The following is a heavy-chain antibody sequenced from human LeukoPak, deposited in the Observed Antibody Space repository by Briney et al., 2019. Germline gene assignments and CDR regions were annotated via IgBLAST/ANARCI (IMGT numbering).Heavy chain of an antibody. J-gene: IGHJ6*02. CDR3: ARVTRPAAFYYGMDV. CDR2: IYSGGST. V-gene: IGHV3-53*04. CDR1: GFTVSSNY. D-gene: IGHD6-25*01. Sequence: GGSLRLSCAASGFTVSSNYMSWVRQAPGKGLEGVSVIYSGGSTYYADSVKGRFTISRHNSKNTLYLQMNSLRAEDTAVYYCARVTRPAAFYYGMDVWGQGTTVTVSS.